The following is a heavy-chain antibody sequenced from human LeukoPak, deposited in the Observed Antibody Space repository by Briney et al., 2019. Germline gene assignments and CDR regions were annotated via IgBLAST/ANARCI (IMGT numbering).Heavy chain of an antibody. V-gene: IGHV3-33*01. D-gene: IGHD2/OR15-2a*01. J-gene: IGHJ6*03. CDR2: IWYDGSNK. CDR1: GFTFSSYG. Sequence: GGSLRLSCAASGFTFSSYGMHWVRQAPGKGLEWVAVIWYDGSNKYYADSVKGRFTISRDNSKNTLYLQMNSLRAEDTAVYYCARDPGSDYFKVSPWYYMDVWGKGTTVTVSS. CDR3: ARDPGSDYFKVSPWYYMDV.